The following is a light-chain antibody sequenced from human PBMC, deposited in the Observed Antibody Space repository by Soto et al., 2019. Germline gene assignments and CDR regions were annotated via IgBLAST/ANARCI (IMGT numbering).Light chain of an antibody. CDR1: NSDVGGYDY. V-gene: IGLV2-14*01. CDR2: EVT. CDR3: ISYTSSSTSYV. J-gene: IGLJ1*01. Sequence: QSVLTQPASVSGSPGQSITISCTGTNSDVGGYDYVSWYQQHPDKAPKFMIYEVTNRPSGVSHRFSGSKSGSTASLTISGLQAEDEADYYCISYTSSSTSYVFGTGTKVTVL.